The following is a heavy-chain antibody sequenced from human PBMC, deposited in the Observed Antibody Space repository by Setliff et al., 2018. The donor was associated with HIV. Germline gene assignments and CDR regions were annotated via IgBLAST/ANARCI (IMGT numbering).Heavy chain of an antibody. V-gene: IGHV1-46*01. CDR1: GYTFTSYS. Sequence: ASVKVSCKASGYTFTSYSLHWVRQAPGQGLEWMGVINPSGGSTAYAENFQGRVTMTRDTSTNTLYMELSSLRSEDTAVYYCARGWEGGMDYWGQGTLVTVSS. CDR3: ARGWEGGMDY. D-gene: IGHD1-26*01. CDR2: INPSGGST. J-gene: IGHJ4*02.